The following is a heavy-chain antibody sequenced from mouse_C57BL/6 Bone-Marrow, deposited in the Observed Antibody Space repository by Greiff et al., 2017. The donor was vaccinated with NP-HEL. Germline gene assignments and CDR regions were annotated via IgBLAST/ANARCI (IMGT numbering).Heavy chain of an antibody. CDR2: FHPYNDDT. CDR1: GYTFTTYP. V-gene: IGHV1-47*01. Sequence: QVQLQQSGAELVKPGASVKMSCKASGYTFTTYPIEWVKQNHGKSLEWIGNFHPYNDDTEYNEKFKNKATLTVEKSSSTVYLELSRLTSDDSSVYYCARGGNTWYYFDYCGQGTPLTVSS. CDR3: ARGGNTWYYFDY. J-gene: IGHJ2*01. D-gene: IGHD2-1*01.